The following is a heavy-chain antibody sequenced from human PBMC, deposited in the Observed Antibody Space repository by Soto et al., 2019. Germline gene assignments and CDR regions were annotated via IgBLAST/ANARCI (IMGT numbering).Heavy chain of an antibody. CDR1: GGSFSGYY. CDR2: INHSGST. V-gene: IGHV4-34*01. Sequence: SETLSLTCAVYGGSFSGYYWSWIRQPPGKGLEWIGEINHSGSTNYNPSLKSRVTISVDTSKNQFSLKLSSVTAADTAVYYCARGSLLWFGERSRSHWFDPWGQGTLVTVSS. J-gene: IGHJ5*02. D-gene: IGHD3-10*01. CDR3: ARGSLLWFGERSRSHWFDP.